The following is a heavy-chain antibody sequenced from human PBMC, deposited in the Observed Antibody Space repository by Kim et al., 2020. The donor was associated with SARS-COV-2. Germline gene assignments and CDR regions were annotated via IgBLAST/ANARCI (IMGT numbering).Heavy chain of an antibody. CDR3: ARWEGTGWNL. CDR1: GFTISTYW. J-gene: IGHJ4*02. CDR2: INQNGGGR. Sequence: GGSLRLSCAASGFTISTYWMTWVRLAPAKGLEWVANINQNGGGRYYVHSVQGRFSISRDNANNSLFLQMNSLRVEDTGVYYCARWEGTGWNLWGQGILVTVSS. D-gene: IGHD6-19*01. V-gene: IGHV3-7*01.